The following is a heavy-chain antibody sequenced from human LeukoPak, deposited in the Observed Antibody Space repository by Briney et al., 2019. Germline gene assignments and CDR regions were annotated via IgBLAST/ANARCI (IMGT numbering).Heavy chain of an antibody. J-gene: IGHJ4*02. Sequence: TSETRSLTCDVYGGSFSGYYWGWIRQPPGKGLEWIGYIYYSGSTNYNPSLMSRLTISLDTSKNQFSLKLTSVTAADTAVYFCARRIPVAGLFDYWGQGTLVTVSS. V-gene: IGHV4-59*08. CDR2: IYYSGST. CDR1: GGSFSGYY. D-gene: IGHD6-19*01. CDR3: ARRIPVAGLFDY.